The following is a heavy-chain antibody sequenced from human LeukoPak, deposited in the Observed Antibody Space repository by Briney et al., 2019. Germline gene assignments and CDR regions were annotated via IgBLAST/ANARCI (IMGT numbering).Heavy chain of an antibody. CDR1: GYTFTSYD. V-gene: IGHV1-2*02. CDR2: INPNSGGT. D-gene: IGHD3-22*01. Sequence: GASVKVSCKASGYTFTSYDINWVRQATGQGLEWMGWINPNSGGTNYAQEFGGRVTMTRDTSISTAYMELSGLRSDDTAIYYCATLGDISGYYLRDYWGQGTLVTVSS. CDR3: ATLGDISGYYLRDY. J-gene: IGHJ4*02.